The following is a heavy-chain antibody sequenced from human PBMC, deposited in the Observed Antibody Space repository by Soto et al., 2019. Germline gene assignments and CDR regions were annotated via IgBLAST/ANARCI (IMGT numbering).Heavy chain of an antibody. J-gene: IGHJ6*03. D-gene: IGHD2-15*01. CDR1: GYSFTSYW. CDR2: IYPGDSDT. Sequence: GESLKISCKGSGYSFTSYWIGWVRQMPGKGLEWMGIIYPGDSDTRYSPSFQGQVTISADKSISTAYLQWSSLKASDPAMYYCARLGGCSGGSCYYYSYMDVWGKGTKVTVSS. V-gene: IGHV5-51*01. CDR3: ARLGGCSGGSCYYYSYMDV.